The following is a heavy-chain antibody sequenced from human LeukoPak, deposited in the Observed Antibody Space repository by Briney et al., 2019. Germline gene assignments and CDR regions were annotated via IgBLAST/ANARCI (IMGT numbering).Heavy chain of an antibody. V-gene: IGHV3-21*01. CDR3: ARARYHYDNTGHSYWYFDL. Sequence: GGSLRLSCEASGFTFTTYSMTWVRQAPGKGLEWVSIISSGSSAIFSADALKGRFTISRDDAKNLLYLDMNSLRAEDTAVYYCARARYHYDNTGHSYWYFDLWGRGTLVTVSS. CDR1: GFTFTTYS. CDR2: ISSGSSAI. J-gene: IGHJ2*01. D-gene: IGHD3-9*01.